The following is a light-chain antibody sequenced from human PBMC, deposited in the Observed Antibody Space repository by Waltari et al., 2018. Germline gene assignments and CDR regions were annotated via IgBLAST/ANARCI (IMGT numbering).Light chain of an antibody. CDR3: QQXNSXXPCV. V-gene: IGKV3-15*01. J-gene: IGKJ2*01. CDR2: LTS. Sequence: EIVMTQSPATLSVSPGDTATLSCRASQSVGSGLAWYQQKPGQAPRLLIYLTSTRATGIPARFSGSGFGTEFTLTISSLQSEDFAVYYCQQXNSXXPCVFGQGTKLXIX. CDR1: QSVGSG.